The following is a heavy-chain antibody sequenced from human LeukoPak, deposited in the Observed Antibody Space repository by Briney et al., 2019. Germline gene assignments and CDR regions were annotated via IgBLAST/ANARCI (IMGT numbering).Heavy chain of an antibody. CDR1: GFTFDDYA. Sequence: GGSLRLSCAASGFTFDDYAMHWVRQAPGKGLEWVSLISGDGGSTYYADSVKGRFTISRDNSKNSLYLQMSSLRTEDTALYYCAKSRRRGRRLQSVRGDYFDYWGQGTLVTVSS. D-gene: IGHD5-24*01. CDR3: AKSRRRGRRLQSVRGDYFDY. V-gene: IGHV3-43*02. J-gene: IGHJ4*02. CDR2: ISGDGGST.